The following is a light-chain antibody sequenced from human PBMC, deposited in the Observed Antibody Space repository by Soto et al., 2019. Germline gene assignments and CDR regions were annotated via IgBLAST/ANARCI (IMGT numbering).Light chain of an antibody. CDR2: DAS. J-gene: IGKJ4*01. CDR1: QSISDY. CDR3: QQRSDWPSA. V-gene: IGKV3-11*01. Sequence: IVLTQSPDTLSLSPGETATLSCRASQSISDYLAWYQQKPGQAPRLLIYDASNRATGIRGRFSGSGSGTDFSLTISSLEAEDFAIYYCQQRSDWPSAFGGGTRVEIK.